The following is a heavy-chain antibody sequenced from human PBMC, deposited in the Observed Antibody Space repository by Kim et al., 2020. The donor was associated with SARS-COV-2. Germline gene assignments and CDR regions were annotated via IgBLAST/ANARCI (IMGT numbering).Heavy chain of an antibody. D-gene: IGHD3-22*01. CDR3: ATVVFYYDAGYFKN. V-gene: IGHV3-66*01. J-gene: IGHJ1*01. Sequence: AESVKARLIISRDQSKNPLYLQMNSLRAEDTAVYYCATVVFYYDAGYFKNWGQGTLVIVSS.